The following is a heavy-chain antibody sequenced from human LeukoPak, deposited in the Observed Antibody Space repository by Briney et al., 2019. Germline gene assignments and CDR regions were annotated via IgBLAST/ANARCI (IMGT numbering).Heavy chain of an antibody. J-gene: IGHJ3*02. D-gene: IGHD3-22*01. V-gene: IGHV4-39*01. CDR3: ARRSGITMIVVVQEDAFDI. CDR1: GASVSTNTYS. Sequence: SETLSLTCIVSGASVSTNTYSSGWIRQPPGKGLEWIGRVYYSGTYYYNTSLKSRVTISLDTSKNQFSLKLSSVTAADTAVDFCARRSGITMIVVVQEDAFDIWGQGTMVTVSS. CDR2: VYYSGTY.